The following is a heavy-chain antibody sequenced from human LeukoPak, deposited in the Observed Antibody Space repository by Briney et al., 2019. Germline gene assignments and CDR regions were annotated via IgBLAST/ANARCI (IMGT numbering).Heavy chain of an antibody. D-gene: IGHD6-13*01. CDR3: ARRRIAAAALGTMDV. CDR2: IYYSGST. J-gene: IGHJ6*03. Sequence: SQTLSLTCTVSGGSISSGDYYWSWIRHPPGKGLEGIGYIYYSGSTYYNPSLKSRVTISVDTSKNQFSLKLSSVTAADTAVYYCARRRIAAAALGTMDVWGKGTTVTVSS. V-gene: IGHV4-30-4*08. CDR1: GGSISSGDYY.